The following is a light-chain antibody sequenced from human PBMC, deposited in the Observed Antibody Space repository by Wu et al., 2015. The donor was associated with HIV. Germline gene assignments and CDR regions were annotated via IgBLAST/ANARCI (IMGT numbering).Light chain of an antibody. Sequence: EIVLTRSPATLSLSPGERATLSCRASQSVSSYLAWYQQKPGQAPRLLIYDIYNRAAGIPPRFSGSGSGTDFTLTISSLEPEDFAVYYCQQPTNLFTFGPGTRVDV. CDR3: QQPTNLFT. J-gene: IGKJ3*01. V-gene: IGKV3-11*01. CDR1: QSVSSY. CDR2: DIY.